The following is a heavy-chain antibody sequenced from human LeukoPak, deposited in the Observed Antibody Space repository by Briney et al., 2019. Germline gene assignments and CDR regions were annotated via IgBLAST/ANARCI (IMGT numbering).Heavy chain of an antibody. CDR3: ARVGGYSYGYSDDY. J-gene: IGHJ4*02. Sequence: GGSLRLSCAASGFTFSSYSMNWVRQAPGKGLEWVSYISSSSSTIYYADSVKGRFTISRDNAKNSLYLQMNSLRAEDTAVYYCARVGGYSYGYSDDYWGQGTLVTVS. CDR1: GFTFSSYS. V-gene: IGHV3-48*01. CDR2: ISSSSSTI. D-gene: IGHD5-18*01.